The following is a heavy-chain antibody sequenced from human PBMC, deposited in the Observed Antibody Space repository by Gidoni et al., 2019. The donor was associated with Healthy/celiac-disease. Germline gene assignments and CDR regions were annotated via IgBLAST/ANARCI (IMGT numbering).Heavy chain of an antibody. CDR2: FDPEDGET. CDR3: ATEGGDIDYRDGAFDI. V-gene: IGHV1-24*01. J-gene: IGHJ3*02. D-gene: IGHD2-15*01. Sequence: QVHLVQSAAAVIKSGALVKVPCKVAGYTPTALSMHWVRQAPGKGLEWMGGFDPEDGETSYAQKFEDRVTMTEDTSTDTAYMELSSLRSEDTAVYYCATEGGDIDYRDGAFDIWGQGTMVTVSS. CDR1: GYTPTALS.